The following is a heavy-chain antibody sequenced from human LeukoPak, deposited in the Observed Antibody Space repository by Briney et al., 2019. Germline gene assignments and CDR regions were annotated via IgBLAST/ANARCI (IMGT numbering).Heavy chain of an antibody. CDR1: GLVFSRSG. J-gene: IGHJ4*02. CDR3: VSEERAVKDS. CDR2: LQYDGNEI. Sequence: GGSLRLSCAASGLVFSRSGMHWVRQAPGKGLEWVAFLQYDGNEIYYAESVKGRFTISRDNSKNTLYLQMSSLRSDDTAVYYCVSEERAVKDSWGPGTLVSVSS. V-gene: IGHV3-30*02. D-gene: IGHD3-10*01.